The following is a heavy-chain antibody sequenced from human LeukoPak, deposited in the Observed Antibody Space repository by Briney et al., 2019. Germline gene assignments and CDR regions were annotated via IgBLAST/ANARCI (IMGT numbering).Heavy chain of an antibody. V-gene: IGHV1-69*13. CDR2: IIPIFGTA. CDR3: AREGTTHEFYYYYYGMDV. J-gene: IGHJ6*02. D-gene: IGHD1-7*01. Sequence: GASVKVSCKASGGTFSSYAISWVRQAPGQGLEWMGGIIPIFGTANYAQKFQGRVTITADESTSTAYMELSSLRSEDTAVYYCAREGTTHEFYYYYYGMDVWGQGTTVTVSS. CDR1: GGTFSSYA.